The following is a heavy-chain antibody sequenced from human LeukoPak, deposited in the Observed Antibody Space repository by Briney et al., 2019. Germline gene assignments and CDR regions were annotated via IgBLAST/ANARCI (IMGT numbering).Heavy chain of an antibody. V-gene: IGHV7-4-1*02. Sequence: ASVKVSCKASGYTFTGYAMNWVRQAPGQGLEWMGWINTNTGNPTYAQGFTGRFVFSLDTSVSTAYLQISSLKAEDTAVYYCARDRQGSYSSGWYAYYYMDVWGKGTTVTVSS. CDR1: GYTFTGYA. J-gene: IGHJ6*03. D-gene: IGHD6-19*01. CDR3: ARDRQGSYSSGWYAYYYMDV. CDR2: INTNTGNP.